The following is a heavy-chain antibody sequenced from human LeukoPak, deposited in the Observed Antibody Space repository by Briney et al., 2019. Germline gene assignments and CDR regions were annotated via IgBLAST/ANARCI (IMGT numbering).Heavy chain of an antibody. J-gene: IGHJ6*02. V-gene: IGHV3-30*18. CDR2: ISNDGSNK. CDR3: AKGIGSSPRYGMDV. D-gene: IGHD6-6*01. CDR1: GFTFSSYG. Sequence: PGGSLRLSCAASGFTFSSYGMHWVRQAPGKGLEWVALISNDGSNKYYEDSVKGRCTISRDNSRNTLYLQMNSLRAEDTAVYYCAKGIGSSPRYGMDVWGQGTTVAVSS.